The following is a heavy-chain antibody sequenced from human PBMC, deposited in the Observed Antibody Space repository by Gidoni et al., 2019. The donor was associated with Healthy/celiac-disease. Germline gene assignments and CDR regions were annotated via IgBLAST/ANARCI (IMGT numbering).Heavy chain of an antibody. CDR1: GFTLGSYS. Sequence: EVQLVESGGGLVKPGGSLRLSCAASGFTLGSYSMNWVRQAPGKGLDWVSSISSSSSYIYYADSVKGRFTISRDNAKNSLYLQMNSLRAEDTAVYYCARGNSGSPYYYYGMDVWGQGTTVTVSS. D-gene: IGHD3-10*01. V-gene: IGHV3-21*01. CDR2: ISSSSSYI. CDR3: ARGNSGSPYYYYGMDV. J-gene: IGHJ6*02.